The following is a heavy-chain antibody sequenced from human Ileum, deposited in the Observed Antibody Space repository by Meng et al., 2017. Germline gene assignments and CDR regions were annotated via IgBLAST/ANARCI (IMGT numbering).Heavy chain of an antibody. V-gene: IGHV4-4*02. CDR3: ARDSPGELAPTYY. CDR1: GGSISSRNW. Sequence: HVQDARLGLVQPSASPFPTCVVSGGSISSRNWWSWVRQPPGTGLEWSGEIYHSGRTNYNPSLKSRVTISVDKSKNQFSLKLSSVTAADTAVYYCARDSPGELAPTYYWGQGTLVTVSS. J-gene: IGHJ4*02. D-gene: IGHD3-10*01. CDR2: IYHSGRT.